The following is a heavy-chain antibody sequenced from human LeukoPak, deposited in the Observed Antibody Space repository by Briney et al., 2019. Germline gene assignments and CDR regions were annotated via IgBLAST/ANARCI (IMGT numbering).Heavy chain of an antibody. D-gene: IGHD3-10*01. Sequence: GRSLRLSCAASGFTFSSYAMHWVRQAPGKGLEWVAIIFYDGSNKYYADSVRGRFTISRDNSKNTLSLQLNNLRAEDTAVYFCAKDPSRGWAYYWYFDLWGRGTLVTVSS. CDR2: IFYDGSNK. V-gene: IGHV3-30*04. CDR1: GFTFSSYA. CDR3: AKDPSRGWAYYWYFDL. J-gene: IGHJ2*01.